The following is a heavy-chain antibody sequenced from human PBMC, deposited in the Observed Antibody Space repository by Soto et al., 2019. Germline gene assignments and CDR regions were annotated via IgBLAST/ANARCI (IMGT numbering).Heavy chain of an antibody. CDR1: GGSVSSGIYY. V-gene: IGHV4-61*01. Sequence: SETLSLTCTVSGGSVSSGIYYWSWIRQPPGKALEWIGYIYYRGSTNYNPSLKSRVTISVDTSKNQFSLQLSSVTAADTAVYYCATGWAFDIWGQGTMVTVS. CDR3: ATGWAFDI. CDR2: IYYRGST. J-gene: IGHJ3*02.